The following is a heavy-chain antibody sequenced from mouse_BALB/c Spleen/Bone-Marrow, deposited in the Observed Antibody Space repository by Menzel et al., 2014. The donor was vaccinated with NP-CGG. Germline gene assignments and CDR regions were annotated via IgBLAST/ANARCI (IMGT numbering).Heavy chain of an antibody. CDR1: GLPFISNG. J-gene: IGHJ3*01. Sequence: EVQLQQSGGGLVKPGGPLKLSCEAPGLPFISNGMSWVRQTPEKRLEWVATISGGGSSPFYPDSVKGRFTTSRDNAKNNLYLQLSSLRSEDTALYYCARHAYYDQTEVSFVYWGQGTLVTVSA. CDR3: ARHAYYDQTEVSFVY. D-gene: IGHD2-4*01. V-gene: IGHV5-9-2*01. CDR2: ISGGGSSP.